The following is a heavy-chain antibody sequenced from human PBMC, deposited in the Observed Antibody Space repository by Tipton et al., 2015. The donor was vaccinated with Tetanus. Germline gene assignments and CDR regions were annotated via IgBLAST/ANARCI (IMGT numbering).Heavy chain of an antibody. D-gene: IGHD3-22*01. V-gene: IGHV4-4*07. CDR2: IYINGRN. J-gene: IGHJ4*02. Sequence: TLSLTCTVSGDSISSNYWSWIRQPAGKGPEWIGRIYINGRNNYNPSLKSRVTMSIDTSKNQFSLNLSSVTAADTAVYFCTRQEPPRRFFYDSTGSSGWGQGILVTVSS. CDR3: TRQEPPRRFFYDSTGSSG. CDR1: GDSISSNY.